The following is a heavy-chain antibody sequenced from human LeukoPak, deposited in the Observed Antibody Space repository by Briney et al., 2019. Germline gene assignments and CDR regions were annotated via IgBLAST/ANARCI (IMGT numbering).Heavy chain of an antibody. V-gene: IGHV5-51*01. D-gene: IGHD3-22*01. CDR1: GYGFTSYW. J-gene: IGHJ4*02. Sequence: GESLKISCKGTGYGFTSYWIGWVRQMPGKGLEWMGIIYPGDSDTRYSPSFQGQVTISADKSISTAYLQWSSLKASDTAMYYCASPQNYDSSGYYVDYWGQGTLVTVSS. CDR3: ASPQNYDSSGYYVDY. CDR2: IYPGDSDT.